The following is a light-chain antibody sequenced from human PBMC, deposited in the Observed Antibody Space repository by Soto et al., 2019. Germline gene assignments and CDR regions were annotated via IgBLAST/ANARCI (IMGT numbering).Light chain of an antibody. CDR2: EVS. CDR3: SSYTSSSTV. J-gene: IGLJ3*02. V-gene: IGLV2-14*01. CDR1: SSDVGGYNY. Sequence: QSVLTQPASVSGSPGRSITISCTGTSSDVGGYNYVSWYQQHPGKAPKLMIYEVSDRPSGVSNRLSGSKSGNTASLTISGLQAEDEADYYCSSYTSSSTVFGGGTKLTVL.